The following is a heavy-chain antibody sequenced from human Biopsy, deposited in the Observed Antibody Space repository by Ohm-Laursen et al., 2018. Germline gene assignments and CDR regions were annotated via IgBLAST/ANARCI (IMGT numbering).Heavy chain of an antibody. CDR2: INVPSSHI. V-gene: IGHV3-48*01. CDR3: VRSFSSSGYFRCDAFDV. D-gene: IGHD3-22*01. Sequence: SLRLSCAASGFTLGHYSVSWVRQAPGKGLGWVSYINVPSSHIYYGASVRGRFTISRDNAENSVVLQMNSLRAEDTAVYYCVRSFSSSGYFRCDAFDVWGQGTMVTVSS. J-gene: IGHJ3*01. CDR1: GFTLGHYS.